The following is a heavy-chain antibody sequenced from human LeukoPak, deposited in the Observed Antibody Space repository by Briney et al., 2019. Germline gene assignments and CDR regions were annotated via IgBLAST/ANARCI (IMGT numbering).Heavy chain of an antibody. D-gene: IGHD4-17*01. V-gene: IGHV4-59*01. CDR3: ASHYGENYYFDY. Sequence: SETLSLTCNVSGGSISSYYWSWIRQPPGKGLEWIGYIYYSGSTNYNPSLKSRVTMSVDTSKNQFSLKLSSVTAADTAVYYCASHYGENYYFDYWGQGTLVTVSS. CDR2: IYYSGST. J-gene: IGHJ4*02. CDR1: GGSISSYY.